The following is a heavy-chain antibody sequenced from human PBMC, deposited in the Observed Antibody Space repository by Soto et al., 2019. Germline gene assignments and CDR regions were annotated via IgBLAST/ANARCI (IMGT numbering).Heavy chain of an antibody. CDR1: GYSISSGYY. D-gene: IGHD6-13*01. V-gene: IGHV4-38-2*01. J-gene: IGHJ4*02. CDR2: IYHSGST. Sequence: SETLSLTCAVSGYSISSGYYWGWIRQPPGKGLEWIGSIYHSGSTYYNPSLKSRVTISVDTSKNQFSLKLSSVTAADTAVYYCARSIAAAGTCCFDYWGQGTLVTVSS. CDR3: ARSIAAAGTCCFDY.